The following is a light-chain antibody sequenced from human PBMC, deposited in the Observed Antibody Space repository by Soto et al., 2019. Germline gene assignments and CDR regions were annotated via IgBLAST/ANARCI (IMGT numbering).Light chain of an antibody. CDR3: QQSFSSPWT. CDR2: AAS. J-gene: IGKJ1*01. V-gene: IGKV1-39*01. Sequence: DIQLTQSPSSLSASVGDRVTITCLASQTIANYLNWYQQRPGKAPKLLIYAASTLLSGVPSRFSGGGSGTDFTLTIDSLQPEDFATYYCQQSFSSPWTFGQGTEVEIK. CDR1: QTIANY.